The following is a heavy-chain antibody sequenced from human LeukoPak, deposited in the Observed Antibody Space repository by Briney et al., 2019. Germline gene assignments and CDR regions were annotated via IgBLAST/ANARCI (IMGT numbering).Heavy chain of an antibody. V-gene: IGHV3-30*02. J-gene: IGHJ4*02. CDR3: AKDYCTNGVCFFDY. Sequence: GGSLRLSCAASGFTFSSYGMHWVRQAPNKGLEWVAFIRYDGSNKDYVDSVKGRFTISRDNSKNTLYLQMNSLRAEDTAVYYCAKDYCTNGVCFFDYWGQGTLVTVSS. CDR2: IRYDGSNK. CDR1: GFTFSSYG. D-gene: IGHD2-8*01.